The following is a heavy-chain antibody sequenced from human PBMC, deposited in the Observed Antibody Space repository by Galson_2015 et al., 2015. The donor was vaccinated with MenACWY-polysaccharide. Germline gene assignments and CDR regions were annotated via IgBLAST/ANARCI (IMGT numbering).Heavy chain of an antibody. J-gene: IGHJ4*02. V-gene: IGHV3-23*01. D-gene: IGHD2-2*01. CDR1: GLTFRNYA. CDR3: ARVRYSTGKYQFDF. CDR2: IECSGSNT. Sequence: SLRLSCAASGLTFRNYAMSWVRQAPGKGLEWASTIECSGSNTHYADSVKGRFTISRDNSKNTLALQMNSLRAEDTAVYYCARVRYSTGKYQFDFWGQGSLVAVSS.